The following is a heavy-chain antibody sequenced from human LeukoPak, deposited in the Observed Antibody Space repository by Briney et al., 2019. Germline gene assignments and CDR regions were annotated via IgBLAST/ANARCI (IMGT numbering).Heavy chain of an antibody. CDR1: GFTFSSYE. J-gene: IGHJ4*02. CDR2: ISSGSTI. D-gene: IGHD6-19*01. Sequence: PGGSLRLSCAASGFTFSSYEMNWVRQAPGKGLEWVSYISSGSTIYDADSVKGRFTISRDSAKNSLYLQMNSPRAEDTAVYYCARESIAVAGAPFDYWGQGTLVTVSS. CDR3: ARESIAVAGAPFDY. V-gene: IGHV3-48*03.